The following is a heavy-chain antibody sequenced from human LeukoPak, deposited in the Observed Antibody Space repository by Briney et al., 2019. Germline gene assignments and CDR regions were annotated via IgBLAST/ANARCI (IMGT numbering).Heavy chain of an antibody. CDR1: GYSFTSYS. J-gene: IGHJ6*03. D-gene: IGHD2/OR15-2a*01. CDR3: ARRPKTGYFYMDV. CDR2: IYPGDSDT. Sequence: GESLKISCKGSGYSFTSYSIAWVRQMPGKGLEWTGTIYPGDSDTRYSPSFQGQVTISADKSISTAYLQWSSLKASDTAIYYCARRPKTGYFYMDVWGKGTTVTVSS. V-gene: IGHV5-51*01.